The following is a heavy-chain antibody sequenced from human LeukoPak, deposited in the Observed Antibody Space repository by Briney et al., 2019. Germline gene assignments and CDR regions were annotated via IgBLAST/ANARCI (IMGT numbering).Heavy chain of an antibody. CDR1: GGSISSYY. V-gene: IGHV4-59*01. Sequence: SETLSLTCTVSGGSISSYYWSWIRQPPGKGLEWIGCIYYSGSTNYNPSLKSRVTISVDTSKNQFSLKLSFVTAADTAVYYCARLPYCSGGSCYFDYWGQGTLVTVSS. D-gene: IGHD2-15*01. CDR2: IYYSGST. CDR3: ARLPYCSGGSCYFDY. J-gene: IGHJ4*02.